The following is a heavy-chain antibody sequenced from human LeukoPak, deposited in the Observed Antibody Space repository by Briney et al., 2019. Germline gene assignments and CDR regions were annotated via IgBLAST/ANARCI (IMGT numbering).Heavy chain of an antibody. J-gene: IGHJ6*02. Sequence: PGGSLRLSCAASGFIVSTNYVSWVRQAPGKGLEWVSVIYSGGSTYYADSVKGRFTISRDNSKNTLYLQMNSLRAEDTAVYYCVRELRYSRIGFLERSGMDVWGQGTTVTVSS. CDR3: VRELRYSRIGFLERSGMDV. CDR2: IYSGGST. D-gene: IGHD3-3*01. V-gene: IGHV3-53*01. CDR1: GFIVSTNY.